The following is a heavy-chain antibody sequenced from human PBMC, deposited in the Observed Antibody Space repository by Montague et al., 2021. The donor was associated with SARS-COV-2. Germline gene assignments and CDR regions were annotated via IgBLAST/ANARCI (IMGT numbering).Heavy chain of an antibody. Sequence: SETLSLTCPVPSPGIGSWYSGADRQSPGLDLRYSANMYDGLSTNYNPSLKSRVTISVDTSKNQFSLKLSSVTAADTAVYYCARGFDYWDQGTLVTVSS. CDR3: ARGFDY. CDR1: SPGIGSWY. V-gene: IGHV4-59*01. J-gene: IGHJ4*02. CDR2: MYDGLST.